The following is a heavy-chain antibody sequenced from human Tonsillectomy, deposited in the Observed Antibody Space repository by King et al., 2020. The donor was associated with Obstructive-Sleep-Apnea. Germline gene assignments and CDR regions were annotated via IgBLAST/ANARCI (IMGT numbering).Heavy chain of an antibody. V-gene: IGHV3-30-3*01. CDR2: ISYDGSNK. D-gene: IGHD3-10*01. CDR3: ARGSGSGSMGGY. Sequence: QLVQSGGGVVQPGRSLRLSCAASGFTFSSYAMHWVRQAPGKGLEWVAVISYDGSNKYYADSVKGRFTISRDNSKNTLYLQMNSLRAEDTAVYYCARGSGSGSMGGYWGQGTLVTVSS. CDR1: GFTFSSYA. J-gene: IGHJ4*02.